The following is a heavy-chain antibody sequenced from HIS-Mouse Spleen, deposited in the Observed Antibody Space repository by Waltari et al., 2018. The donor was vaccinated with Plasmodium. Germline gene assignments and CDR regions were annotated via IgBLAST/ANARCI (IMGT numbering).Heavy chain of an antibody. Sequence: QVQLQESGPGLVKPSETLSLTCTVSGGPISSYYWSWIRQSPGKGLEWFGYIYYSGSTNNKHYHKGWISISIDTSENQFYLKLSSVTAAETAVYYWARGTRLYSGSYYCDYWGQGTLVTVSS. CDR2: IYYSGST. CDR1: GGPISSYY. J-gene: IGHJ4*02. D-gene: IGHD1-26*01. CDR3: ARGTRLYSGSYYCDY. V-gene: IGHV4-59*01.